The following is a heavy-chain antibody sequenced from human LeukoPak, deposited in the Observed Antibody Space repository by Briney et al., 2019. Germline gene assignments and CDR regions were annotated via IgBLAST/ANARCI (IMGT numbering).Heavy chain of an antibody. CDR3: AKDEDYYDSSGYDY. Sequence: GGSLRLSCAVSGLTFSRYAMSWVRQAPGKGLEWVSAISESGSGTYYADSVKGRFTISRDNSKNTLYLQMNSLRAEDTAVYYCAKDEDYYDSSGYDYWGQGTLVTVSS. V-gene: IGHV3-23*01. J-gene: IGHJ4*02. CDR2: ISESGSGT. D-gene: IGHD3-22*01. CDR1: GLTFSRYA.